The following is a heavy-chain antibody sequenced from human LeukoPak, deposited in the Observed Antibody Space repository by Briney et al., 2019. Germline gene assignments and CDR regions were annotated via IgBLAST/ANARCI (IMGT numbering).Heavy chain of an antibody. CDR1: GFTFSSYA. V-gene: IGHV3-21*06. J-gene: IGHJ4*02. CDR2: ITSSSSHM. D-gene: IGHD6-19*01. Sequence: GGSLRLSCTFSGFTFSSYAMNWVRQAPGKGLEWVSFITSSSSHMYYADSVKGRFTISRDNAKNSLYLQMNSLRVEDTAVYYCARVEFTSGWSVPFEYWGQGTLVPVSS. CDR3: ARVEFTSGWSVPFEY.